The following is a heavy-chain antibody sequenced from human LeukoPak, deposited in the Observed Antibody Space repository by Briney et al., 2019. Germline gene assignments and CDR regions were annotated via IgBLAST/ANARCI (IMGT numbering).Heavy chain of an antibody. Sequence: GGSLRLSCAASGFTFSSYAMHWVRQAPGKGLEYVSAISSNGGSTYYANSVKGRFTISRDNSKNTLYLQMGSLRAEDMAVYYCARAQGDIVLMVYAIAHYYYYVDVWGKGTRVTVSS. J-gene: IGHJ6*03. CDR3: ARAQGDIVLMVYAIAHYYYYVDV. CDR2: ISSNGGST. V-gene: IGHV3-64*01. CDR1: GFTFSSYA. D-gene: IGHD2-8*01.